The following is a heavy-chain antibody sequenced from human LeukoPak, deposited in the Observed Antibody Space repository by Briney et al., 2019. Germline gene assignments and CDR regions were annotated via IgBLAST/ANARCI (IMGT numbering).Heavy chain of an antibody. CDR2: VSYDGSNE. J-gene: IGHJ4*02. Sequence: GGSLRLSCAASGFTFSTYGMHWVRQAPGKGLEWVAVVSYDGSNEYYADSVKGRFTISRDNSKNTLYLQMSSLRAEDTAVYYCARGADDYGDRHYFDCWGQGTLVTVPS. CDR3: ARGADDYGDRHYFDC. D-gene: IGHD4-17*01. CDR1: GFTFSTYG. V-gene: IGHV3-30*19.